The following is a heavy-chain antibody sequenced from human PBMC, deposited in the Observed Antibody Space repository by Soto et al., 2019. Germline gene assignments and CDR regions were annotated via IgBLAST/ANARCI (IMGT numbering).Heavy chain of an antibody. CDR1: GGTFSSYA. J-gene: IGHJ5*02. CDR3: ARLTQLANWFDP. V-gene: IGHV1-69*13. Sequence: ASVKVSCKASGGTFSSYAISWVRQAPGQGLEWMGGIIPIFGTANYAQKFQGRVTITADESTSTAYMELSSLRSEDTAVYYCARLTQLANWFDPWGQGTLVTVSS. D-gene: IGHD6-6*01. CDR2: IIPIFGTA.